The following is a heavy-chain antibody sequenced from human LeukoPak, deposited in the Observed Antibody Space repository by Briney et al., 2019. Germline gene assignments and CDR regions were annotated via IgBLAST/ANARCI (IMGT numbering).Heavy chain of an antibody. CDR3: AKRGQQLRSYFDY. CDR2: ISGSGGST. J-gene: IGHJ4*02. Sequence: PGGSLRLSCAASGFTFSSYAMSWVRQAPGKGLEWVSAISGSGGSTYYADSVKGRFTISRDNSKNTPYLQMNSLRAEDTAVYYCAKRGQQLRSYFDYWGQGTLVTVSS. CDR1: GFTFSSYA. D-gene: IGHD6-13*01. V-gene: IGHV3-23*01.